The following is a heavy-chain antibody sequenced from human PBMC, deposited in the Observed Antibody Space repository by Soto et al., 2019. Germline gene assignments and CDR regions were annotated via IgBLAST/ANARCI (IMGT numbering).Heavy chain of an antibody. CDR1: GFTFSSYG. D-gene: IGHD3-3*01. CDR2: ISYDGSNK. CDR3: AKDRGGITIFGVDPGGQHY. V-gene: IGHV3-30*18. J-gene: IGHJ4*02. Sequence: PGGSLRLSCAASGFTFSSYGMHWVRQAPGKGLAWVAVISYDGSNKYYADSVKGRFTISRDNSKNTLYLQMNSLRAEDTAVYYCAKDRGGITIFGVDPGGQHYWGQGTLVTVSS.